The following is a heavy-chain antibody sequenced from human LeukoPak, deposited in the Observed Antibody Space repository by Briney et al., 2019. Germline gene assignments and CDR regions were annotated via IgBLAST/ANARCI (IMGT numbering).Heavy chain of an antibody. CDR2: ISAYNGNT. Sequence: ASVKVSCKASGYTFTSYGISWVRQAPGQGLEWMGWISAYNGNTNYAQKLHGRVTMTTDTSTSTAYMELRSLRSDDTAVYYCARDWSAAAMSSEFDYWGQGTLVTVSS. D-gene: IGHD2-2*01. CDR3: ARDWSAAAMSSEFDY. CDR1: GYTFTSYG. V-gene: IGHV1-18*01. J-gene: IGHJ4*02.